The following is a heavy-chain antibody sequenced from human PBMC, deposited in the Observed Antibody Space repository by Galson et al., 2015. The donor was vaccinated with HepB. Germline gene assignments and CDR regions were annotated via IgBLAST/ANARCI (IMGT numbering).Heavy chain of an antibody. D-gene: IGHD4-11*01. J-gene: IGHJ6*03. CDR2: IFWDDDK. V-gene: IGHV2-5*08. CDR1: GFSLTTYGMG. CDR3: ARGDYNNYYYYDMDV. Sequence: PALVKPTQTLTLTCTFSGFSLTTYGMGVGWIRQPPGKALEWLALIFWDDDKRYSPSLKSRLTITKDTSKNQVVLTMTNMDPVDTGTYYCARGDYNNYYYYDMDVWGKGTTVTVSS.